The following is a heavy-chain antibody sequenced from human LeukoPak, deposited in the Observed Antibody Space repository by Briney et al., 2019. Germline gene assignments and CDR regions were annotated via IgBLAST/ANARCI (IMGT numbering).Heavy chain of an antibody. CDR3: ARDYYDSDGFDY. V-gene: IGHV3-21*01. D-gene: IGHD3-22*01. CDR1: GFTFDDYA. CDR2: ISSSSSYI. J-gene: IGHJ4*02. Sequence: GGSLRLSCAASGFTFDDYAMNWVRQAPGKGLEWVSSISSSSSYIYYADSVEGRFTISRDNAKNSLYLQMNSLRAEDTAVYYCARDYYDSDGFDYWGQGTLVTVSS.